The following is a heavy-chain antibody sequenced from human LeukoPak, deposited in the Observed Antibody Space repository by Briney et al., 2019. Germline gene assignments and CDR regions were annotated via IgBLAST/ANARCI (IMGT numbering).Heavy chain of an antibody. J-gene: IGHJ4*02. CDR2: IYFRGTT. CDR1: GGSISSYY. CDR3: ARSPGAPFDY. D-gene: IGHD7-27*01. V-gene: IGHV4-59*01. Sequence: SETLSLTCTVSGGSISSYYWSWIRQPPGKGLEWIGYIYFRGTTNYHPSIKSRVTISVDTSKNQFSLKLTSVTTADMAVYYCARSPGAPFDYWGQGSLVTVSS.